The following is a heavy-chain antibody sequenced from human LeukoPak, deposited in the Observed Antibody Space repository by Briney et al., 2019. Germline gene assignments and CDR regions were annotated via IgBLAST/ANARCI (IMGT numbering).Heavy chain of an antibody. D-gene: IGHD2-2*01. CDR3: ARGGKLEPTALAS. Sequence: QPGESLRLSCAASGFTLSSFWMHWVRQAPGKGLVWVSRINTDGNDATYADSVKGRFTISRDNAKRTLYLQMKSLRAEDTGVFYCARGGKLEPTALASWGQGTLVTVSS. J-gene: IGHJ4*02. V-gene: IGHV3-74*01. CDR1: GFTLSSFW. CDR2: INTDGNDA.